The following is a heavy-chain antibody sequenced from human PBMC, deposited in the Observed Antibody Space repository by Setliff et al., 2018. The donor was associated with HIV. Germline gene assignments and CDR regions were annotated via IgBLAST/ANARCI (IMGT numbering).Heavy chain of an antibody. Sequence: SETLSLTCNVSGGSINTGGYYWSWIRQPTGKGLEWIGTVFYSGTTQYNPSFKSRVTISIDTSKNQFSLNMISVTAADTAVYYCVRDRALRFSQSPSLHYFDVWGQGILVTVS. CDR2: VFYSGTT. CDR3: VRDRALRFSQSPSLHYFDV. CDR1: GGSINTGGYY. V-gene: IGHV4-39*02. J-gene: IGHJ4*02.